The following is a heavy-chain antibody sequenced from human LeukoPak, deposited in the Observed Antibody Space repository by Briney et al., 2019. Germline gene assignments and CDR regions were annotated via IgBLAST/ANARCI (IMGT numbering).Heavy chain of an antibody. CDR1: GGSISSYY. CDR2: MYFGGSS. D-gene: IGHD1-26*01. Sequence: SETLSLTCTVSGGSISSYYWSWIRQPPGKGLEWIGYMYFGGSSNYNPSLKSRVTISVGTSKNQLSLNLNSVTAADTAVYYCARDMRYPEYWGQGTLVTVSS. V-gene: IGHV4-59*01. J-gene: IGHJ4*02. CDR3: ARDMRYPEY.